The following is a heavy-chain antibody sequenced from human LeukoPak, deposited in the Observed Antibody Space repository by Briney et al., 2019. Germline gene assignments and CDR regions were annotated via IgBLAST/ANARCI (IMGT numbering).Heavy chain of an antibody. Sequence: ASVKVTCKASGYTFTSYGISWVRQAPGQGLEWMGWISAYNGNTNYAQKLQGRVTMTTDTSTSTAYMELRSLRSDDTAVYYCARGWDYYDSSGYYHYFDYWGQGTLVTVSS. CDR2: ISAYNGNT. D-gene: IGHD3-22*01. CDR1: GYTFTSYG. V-gene: IGHV1-18*01. J-gene: IGHJ4*02. CDR3: ARGWDYYDSSGYYHYFDY.